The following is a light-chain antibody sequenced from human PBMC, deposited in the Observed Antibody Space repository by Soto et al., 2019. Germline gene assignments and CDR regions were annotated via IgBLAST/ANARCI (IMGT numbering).Light chain of an antibody. CDR3: SSSFYV. Sequence: QSVLTQPASVSGSPGQSITISCTGTSSDVGGYNYVSWYQQHPGKAPKLMIYEVSNRPSGVSNRFSGSKSGNTASLTISGLQAEDEADYYCSSSFYVFGTGTKVTVL. CDR2: EVS. V-gene: IGLV2-14*01. CDR1: SSDVGGYNY. J-gene: IGLJ1*01.